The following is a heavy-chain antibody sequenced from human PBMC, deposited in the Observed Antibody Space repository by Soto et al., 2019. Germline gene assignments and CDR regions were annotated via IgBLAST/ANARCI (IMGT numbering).Heavy chain of an antibody. D-gene: IGHD6-13*01. V-gene: IGHV3-30*18. J-gene: IGHJ4*02. CDR3: AKDLASDSSSWYLGY. CDR2: ISYDGSNK. Sequence: GGSLRLSCAASGFTFSSYGMHWVRQAPGKGLEWVAVISYDGSNKYYADSVKGRFTISRDNSKNTLYLQMNSLRAEDTAVYYCAKDLASDSSSWYLGYWGQGTLVTVSS. CDR1: GFTFSSYG.